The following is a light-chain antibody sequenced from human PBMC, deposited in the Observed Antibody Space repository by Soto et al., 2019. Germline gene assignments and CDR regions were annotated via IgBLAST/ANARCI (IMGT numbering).Light chain of an antibody. CDR3: CSYAGSYTIYV. CDR2: DVT. V-gene: IGLV2-11*01. Sequence: QSALTQPRSVSGSPGQSVTISCTGTSSDVAYYNYVSWYQQHPGTAPKLMIYDVTTRPSGVPDRFSGSKSGNTASLTISGLQAEDEAEYYCCSYAGSYTIYVFGTGTKLTVL. CDR1: SSDVAYYNY. J-gene: IGLJ1*01.